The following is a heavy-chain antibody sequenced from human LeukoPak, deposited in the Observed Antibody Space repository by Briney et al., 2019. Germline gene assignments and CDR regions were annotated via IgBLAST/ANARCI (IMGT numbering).Heavy chain of an antibody. CDR3: ARGRGVPQNWLDP. Sequence: SETLSLTCTVSGGSISSYYWSWIRQPPGKGLEWIGYIYYSGSTNYNPSLKSRVTISVDTSKNQFSLKLRSVTAADTAVYYCARGRGVPQNWLDPWGQGTLVTVSS. V-gene: IGHV4-59*12. J-gene: IGHJ5*02. CDR2: IYYSGST. CDR1: GGSISSYY. D-gene: IGHD3-10*01.